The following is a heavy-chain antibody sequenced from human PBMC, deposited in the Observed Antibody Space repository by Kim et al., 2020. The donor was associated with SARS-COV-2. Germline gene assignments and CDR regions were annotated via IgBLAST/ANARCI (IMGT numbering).Heavy chain of an antibody. V-gene: IGHV1-2*04. CDR3: ARETRRYCSGGSCYPGYYGMDV. J-gene: IGHJ6*02. Sequence: ASVKVSCKASGYTFTGYYMHWVRQAPGQGLEWMGWINPNSGGTNYAQKFQGWVTMTRDTSISTAYMELSRLRSDDTAVYYCARETRRYCSGGSCYPGYYGMDVWGQGTTVTVSS. D-gene: IGHD2-15*01. CDR1: GYTFTGYY. CDR2: INPNSGGT.